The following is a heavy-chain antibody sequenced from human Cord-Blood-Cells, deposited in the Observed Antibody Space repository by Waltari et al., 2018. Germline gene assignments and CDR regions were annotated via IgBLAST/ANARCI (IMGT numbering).Heavy chain of an antibody. Sequence: QVQLVESGGGVVQPGRSRRLSCAASGFTFTCSAMHWVCQAPGKGLEWVAVISYDGSNKYYADSVKGRFTISRDNSKNTLYLQMNSLRAEDTAVYYCIRDILTGPHAFDIWGQGTMVTVSS. V-gene: IGHV3-30-3*01. D-gene: IGHD3-9*01. CDR2: ISYDGSNK. CDR1: GFTFTCSA. CDR3: IRDILTGPHAFDI. J-gene: IGHJ3*02.